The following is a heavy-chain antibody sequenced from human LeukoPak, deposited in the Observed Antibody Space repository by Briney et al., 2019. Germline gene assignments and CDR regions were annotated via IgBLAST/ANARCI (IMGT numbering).Heavy chain of an antibody. V-gene: IGHV3-48*01. D-gene: IGHD4-17*01. CDR3: ARGGDYGDYQGT. CDR1: GFTFSHYN. Sequence: GSLRLSCAASGFTFSHYNMNWVRQAPGKGLEWISYIRNDGGSIYYAHSVRGRFTISRDNAKSSLYLQMNSLGAEDTAVYYCARGGDYGDYQGTWGQGTLVTVSS. J-gene: IGHJ5*02. CDR2: IRNDGGSI.